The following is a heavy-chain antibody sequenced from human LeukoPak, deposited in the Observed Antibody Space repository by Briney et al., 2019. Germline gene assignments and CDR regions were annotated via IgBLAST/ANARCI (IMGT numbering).Heavy chain of an antibody. Sequence: GGSLRLSCAASGFTVSSNYMSWVRQAPGKGLEWVSVIYSGGSTYYADSVQGRFTISRVNSKNTLYLQMNSPRAEDTAVYYCARGGLNYYDSSGYYHDAFDMWGQGTMVTVSS. CDR3: ARGGLNYYDSSGYYHDAFDM. V-gene: IGHV3-53*01. D-gene: IGHD3-22*01. CDR2: IYSGGST. CDR1: GFTVSSNY. J-gene: IGHJ3*02.